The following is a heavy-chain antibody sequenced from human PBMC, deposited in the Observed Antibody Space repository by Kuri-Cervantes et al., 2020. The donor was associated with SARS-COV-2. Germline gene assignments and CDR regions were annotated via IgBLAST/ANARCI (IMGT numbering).Heavy chain of an antibody. J-gene: IGHJ5*02. Sequence: GESLKISCAASGFTFSSYSMNWVRQAPGKGLEWVAVIWYDGSNKYYADSVKGRFTISRDNSKNTLYLQMNSLRAEDTAVYYCARSPYGDYVDDWFDPWGQGTLVTVSS. D-gene: IGHD4-17*01. V-gene: IGHV3-33*08. CDR2: IWYDGSNK. CDR1: GFTFSSYS. CDR3: ARSPYGDYVDDWFDP.